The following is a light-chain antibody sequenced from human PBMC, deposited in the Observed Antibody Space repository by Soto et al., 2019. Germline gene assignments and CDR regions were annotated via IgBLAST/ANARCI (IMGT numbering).Light chain of an antibody. CDR1: QSAGNF. Sequence: EVGLSQSPSTLSLSTGERATLSCRASQSAGNFLAWYQQKPGQAPRLLIYYISTRATGIPARFSGSGSGTEFTLTINSLHSEDSAVYYCQQHNQWPITFGQGTRLAIK. CDR3: QQHNQWPIT. J-gene: IGKJ5*01. V-gene: IGKV3-11*01. CDR2: YIS.